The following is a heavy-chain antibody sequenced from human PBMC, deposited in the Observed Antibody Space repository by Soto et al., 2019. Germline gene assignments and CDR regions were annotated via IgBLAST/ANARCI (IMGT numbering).Heavy chain of an antibody. CDR1: GFTYNNYG. Sequence: GAPRLSCAASGFTYNNYGMHWVRQAPGKGLEWVAVIWYDGSNKYYADSVKGRFTISRDNSKNTLYLQMNSLRAEDTAVYYCARDLNYNSSGLWGQGTLVTVSS. J-gene: IGHJ4*02. CDR2: IWYDGSNK. CDR3: ARDLNYNSSGL. D-gene: IGHD3-22*01. V-gene: IGHV3-33*01.